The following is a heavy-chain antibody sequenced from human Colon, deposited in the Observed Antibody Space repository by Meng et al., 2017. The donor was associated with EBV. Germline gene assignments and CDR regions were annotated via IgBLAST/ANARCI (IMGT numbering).Heavy chain of an antibody. D-gene: IGHD3-9*01. CDR3: ARVPTTGYKDH. Sequence: QERLVLLGAGLLKPLETLSLTCTVNGGSFSGYAWSWVRQPPGKGMEWIGEVSHPGSANYNPSLKSRVTISVDASEKQFSLRLTSVTAADSAVYYCARVPTTGYKDHWGQGTLVTVSS. J-gene: IGHJ4*02. CDR1: GGSFSGYA. V-gene: IGHV4-34*02. CDR2: VSHPGSA.